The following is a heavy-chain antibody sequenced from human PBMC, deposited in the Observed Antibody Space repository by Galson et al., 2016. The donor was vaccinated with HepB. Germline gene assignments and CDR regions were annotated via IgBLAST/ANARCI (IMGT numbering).Heavy chain of an antibody. CDR3: ARQREAFDV. J-gene: IGHJ3*01. CDR1: GGSISNGFHY. D-gene: IGHD1-26*01. CDR2: ILDSGST. V-gene: IGHV4-39*01. Sequence: ETLSLTCTVSGGSISNGFHYWGWIRQSPAKGLEWIGNILDSGSTYYSPSLQSRATLSVDRSKNQFSLKLSSVTAADSAVYFCARQREAFDVWGQGTLVTVS.